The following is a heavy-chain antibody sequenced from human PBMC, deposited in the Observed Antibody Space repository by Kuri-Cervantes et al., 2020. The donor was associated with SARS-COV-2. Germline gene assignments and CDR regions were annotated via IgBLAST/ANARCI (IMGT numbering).Heavy chain of an antibody. J-gene: IGHJ6*02. V-gene: IGHV3-23*01. CDR3: ARHSALLWFGELSPPGYYGMDV. Sequence: GEPLKISCEASGFTFSSYAMSWVRQAPGKGLEWVSAISGSGGSTYYADSVKGRFTISRDNSKNTLYLHMNSLRAEDTAVYYCARHSALLWFGELSPPGYYGMDVWGQGTAVTVSS. D-gene: IGHD3-10*01. CDR2: ISGSGGST. CDR1: GFTFSSYA.